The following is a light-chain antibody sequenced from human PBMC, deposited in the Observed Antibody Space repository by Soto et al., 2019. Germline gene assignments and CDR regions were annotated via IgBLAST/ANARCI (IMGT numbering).Light chain of an antibody. Sequence: DIQMTQSPSTLSGSVGDRVTITCRASQTISSWLAWYQQKPGKAPKLLIYKASTLKSGVPSRFSGSGSGTDFTFTINSLQPEDIATYYCQHYHNLPYSFGQGTKVEIK. V-gene: IGKV1-5*03. CDR3: QHYHNLPYS. CDR1: QTISSW. J-gene: IGKJ2*03. CDR2: KAS.